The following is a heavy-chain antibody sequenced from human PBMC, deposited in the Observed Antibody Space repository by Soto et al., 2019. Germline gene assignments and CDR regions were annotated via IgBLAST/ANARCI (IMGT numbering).Heavy chain of an antibody. D-gene: IGHD3-16*01. CDR3: ARARGDYGTQYYFDY. CDR1: GYTFTSYG. CDR2: ISAYNGNT. Sequence: GASVKVSCKASGYTFTSYGISLVRQAPGQGLEWMGWISAYNGNTNYAQKLQGRVTMTTDTSTSTAYMELRSLRSDDTAVYYCARARGDYGTQYYFDYWGQGTLVTV. J-gene: IGHJ4*02. V-gene: IGHV1-18*01.